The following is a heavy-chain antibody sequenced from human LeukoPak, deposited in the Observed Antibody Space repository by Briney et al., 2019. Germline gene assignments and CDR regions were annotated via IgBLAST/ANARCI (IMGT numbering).Heavy chain of an antibody. D-gene: IGHD3-10*01. CDR1: GFTFSNYA. J-gene: IGHJ6*03. CDR3: ARDEESYMDV. V-gene: IGHV3-23*01. CDR2: ISGGGGPT. Sequence: GGSLRLSCAASGFTFSNYAMSWVRQAPGKGLEWVSAISGGGGPTYYADSVKGRFTISRDNSKNTLYLQMNSLRAEDTAVYYCARDEESYMDVWGKGTTVTVSS.